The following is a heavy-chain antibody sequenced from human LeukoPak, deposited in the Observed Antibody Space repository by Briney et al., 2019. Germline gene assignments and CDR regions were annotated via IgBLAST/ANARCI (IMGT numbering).Heavy chain of an antibody. CDR2: IKSDGSST. V-gene: IGHV3-74*01. CDR3: SRDSLSSCGGDCYSGLDV. D-gene: IGHD2-21*02. CDR1: GFTFSNYW. J-gene: IGHJ6*02. Sequence: GGSLRLSCAASGFTFSNYWMHWVRQAPGEALMWVSRIKSDGSSTTYADSVKGRFTISRDNAKNTLYLQMNSLRAEDTAVYYCSRDSLSSCGGDCYSGLDVWGQGTTVTISS.